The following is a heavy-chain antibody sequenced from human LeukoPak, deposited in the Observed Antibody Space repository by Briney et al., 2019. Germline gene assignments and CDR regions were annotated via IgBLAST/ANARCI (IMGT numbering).Heavy chain of an antibody. V-gene: IGHV4-30-4*08. CDR2: IYYSGST. Sequence: MPSETLSLTCAVYGGSFSGYYWSWIRQPPGKGLEWIGYIYYSGSTYYNPSLKSRVTISVDTSKNQFSLKLSSVTAADTAVYYCARRTVTQFDYWGQGTLVTVSS. CDR1: GGSFSGYY. J-gene: IGHJ4*02. CDR3: ARRTVTQFDY. D-gene: IGHD4-11*01.